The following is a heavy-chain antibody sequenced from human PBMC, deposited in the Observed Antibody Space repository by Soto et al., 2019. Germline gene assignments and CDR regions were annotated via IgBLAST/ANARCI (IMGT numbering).Heavy chain of an antibody. CDR1: GFTFSSYW. J-gene: IGHJ6*03. Sequence: EVQLVESGGGLVQPGGSLRLSCAASGFTFSSYWMHWVRQDPGKGLVCVSRINSDGSSTSYADSVKGRFTISRDNAKNTLYLQMTSLRAEDTAVYYCARGYDYYYMDVWGKGTTVTVSS. CDR2: INSDGSST. CDR3: ARGYDYYYMDV. V-gene: IGHV3-74*01.